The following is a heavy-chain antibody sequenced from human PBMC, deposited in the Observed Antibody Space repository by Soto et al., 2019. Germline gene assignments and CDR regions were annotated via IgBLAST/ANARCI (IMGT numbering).Heavy chain of an antibody. CDR1: GDTFTDYY. CDR3: ARGGHVVVVTAALDY. D-gene: IGHD2-21*02. CDR2: VNPSGGHT. V-gene: IGHV1-46*01. J-gene: IGHJ4*02. Sequence: QVQLMQSGAEVKKPGASVKVSCKASGDTFTDYYIHWVRQAPGQGLEWMGTVNPSGGHTTYAQHFLGRVTRTRDTSTSTPCMELTSLTSDDTAIYYCARGGHVVVVTAALDYWGQGTLVTVSS.